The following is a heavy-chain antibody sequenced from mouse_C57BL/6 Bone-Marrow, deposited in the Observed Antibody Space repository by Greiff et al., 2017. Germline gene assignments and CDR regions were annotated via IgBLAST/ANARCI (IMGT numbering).Heavy chain of an antibody. J-gene: IGHJ2*01. CDR2: ISPGDGDT. D-gene: IGHD4-1*01. CDR1: GYAFSSSW. Sequence: QVQLQQSGPELVKPGASVKISCKASGYAFSSSWMNWVKQRPGKGLGWIGRISPGDGDTNYNGKLKGKATLTAVKSSITSYMQLISLTSEDSAVYFCARRNWYHFYYWGQGTTLTVSS. V-gene: IGHV1-82*01. CDR3: ARRNWYHFYY.